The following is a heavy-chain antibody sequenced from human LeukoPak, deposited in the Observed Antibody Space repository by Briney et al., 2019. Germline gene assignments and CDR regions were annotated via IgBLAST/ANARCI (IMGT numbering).Heavy chain of an antibody. V-gene: IGHV4-59*01. CDR3: ARVSFTGTTGWFDP. CDR1: GGSISGSY. J-gene: IGHJ5*02. Sequence: SETLSLTCTVSGGSISGSYWTWIRQSPGKGLEWIGYVHSSGTTNYNPSLKSRVTISVDTSKNQISLKLSSVTAADTAVYYCARVSFTGTTGWFDPWGQGTLVTVSS. CDR2: VHSSGTT. D-gene: IGHD1-1*01.